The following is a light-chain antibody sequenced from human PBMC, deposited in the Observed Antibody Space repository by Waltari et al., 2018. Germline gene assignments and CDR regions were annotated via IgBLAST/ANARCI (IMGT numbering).Light chain of an antibody. J-gene: IGKJ2*03. V-gene: IGKV1-5*03. CDR3: QHYRTYPGS. CDR2: TAS. Sequence: DIKMTQSPSTLSAFVGDRVTITCRASESISNLLAWYPQRPGKALKVLIYTASSLERGVRSRYSVSGSGTEFPLTSSNLQPDDFASYYCQHYRTYPGSFGQGTKLEIK. CDR1: ESISNL.